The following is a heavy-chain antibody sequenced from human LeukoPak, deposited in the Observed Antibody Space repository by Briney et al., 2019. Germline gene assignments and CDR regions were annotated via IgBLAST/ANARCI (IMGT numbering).Heavy chain of an antibody. J-gene: IGHJ4*02. V-gene: IGHV1-24*01. CDR3: AITRGDYVDIFDY. CDR1: GYTLTELS. D-gene: IGHD4-17*01. CDR2: FDPEDGET. Sequence: ASMKVSCKVSGYTLTELSMHWVRQAPGKGHEWMGGFDPEDGETIYAQKFQGRVTMTEDTSTDTAHMELSSLRSEDTAVYYCAITRGDYVDIFDYWGQGTLVTVSS.